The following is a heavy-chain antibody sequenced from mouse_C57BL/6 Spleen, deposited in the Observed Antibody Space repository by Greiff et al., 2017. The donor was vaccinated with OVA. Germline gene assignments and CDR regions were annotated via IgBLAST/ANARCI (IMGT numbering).Heavy chain of an antibody. Sequence: VQLQQPGAELVTPGASVKVSCTASGYTFTSYCMPWVHQSPVQGLEWIGRINPSDSDTNYTHKFKGRATLTVDKSSSTAYMQLSSLTSEDAAVYYRAIDYDAPMDFWGKGTSVTVSS. CDR1: GYTFTSYC. J-gene: IGHJ4*01. CDR2: INPSDSDT. CDR3: AIDYDAPMDF. D-gene: IGHD2-3*01. V-gene: IGHV1-74*01.